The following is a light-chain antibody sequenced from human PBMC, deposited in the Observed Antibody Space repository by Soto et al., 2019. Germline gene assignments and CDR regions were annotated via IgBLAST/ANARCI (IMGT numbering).Light chain of an antibody. CDR1: SSDIGDYNY. V-gene: IGLV2-8*01. CDR3: SSYARSNSHVL. J-gene: IGLJ2*01. Sequence: QSALTQPPSASGSPGQSVTISCTGTSSDIGDYNYVSWYQRHPGKAPKLIIYEVSKRPSGVPDRFSGSKSGNTASLTVSGLQAEDEADYYCSSYARSNSHVLFGGGTQLTVL. CDR2: EVS.